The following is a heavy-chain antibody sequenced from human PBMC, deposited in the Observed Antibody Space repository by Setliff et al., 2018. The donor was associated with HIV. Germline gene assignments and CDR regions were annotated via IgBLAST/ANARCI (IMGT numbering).Heavy chain of an antibody. Sequence: GGSLRLSCVASGFTFRTFAMHWVRQAPGKGLEWVSGVTYDGRRTFYTDAVKGRFTISRDNSNNTLYLQVSSLRPEDTAVYYRASARIPTGGMSTSFDYWGQGTPVTVSS. V-gene: IGHV3-30*10. D-gene: IGHD2-15*01. CDR3: ASARIPTGGMSTSFDY. J-gene: IGHJ4*02. CDR2: VTYDGRRT. CDR1: GFTFRTFA.